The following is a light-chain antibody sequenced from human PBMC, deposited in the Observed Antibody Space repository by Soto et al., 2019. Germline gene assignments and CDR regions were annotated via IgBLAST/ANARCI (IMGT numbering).Light chain of an antibody. CDR1: QSISTY. Sequence: DIQMTQSPSSLSASLGDRVTITCRASQSISTYLIWYQQKPGKAPKLLIYATSSLQSGVPSRSSGSGSGTDFTLTISSLQPEDFATYYCQQSYSTPPGTFGQGTKVDIK. V-gene: IGKV1-39*01. CDR3: QQSYSTPPGT. CDR2: ATS. J-gene: IGKJ1*01.